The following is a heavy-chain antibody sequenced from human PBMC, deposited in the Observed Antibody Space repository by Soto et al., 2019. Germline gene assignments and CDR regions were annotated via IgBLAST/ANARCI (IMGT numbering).Heavy chain of an antibody. J-gene: IGHJ4*02. CDR1: GGSISNHY. D-gene: IGHD3-10*01. CDR2: ILYSGST. V-gene: IGHV4-59*11. Sequence: QVQLQESGPGLGKPSETLSLTCTVSGGSISNHYWNWIRQPPGRGLEWIGNILYSGSTNYTPSLKSRVLISVDTSRNQFSLKLSSVPAADTAVYYCAGDTYGLDYWGQGTLVSVSS. CDR3: AGDTYGLDY.